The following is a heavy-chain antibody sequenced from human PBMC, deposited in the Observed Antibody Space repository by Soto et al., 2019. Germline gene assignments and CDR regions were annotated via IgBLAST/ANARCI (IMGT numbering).Heavy chain of an antibody. J-gene: IGHJ6*04. CDR3: ARQGYNYGYVWVPGV. CDR1: LGSISSGTNY. D-gene: IGHD5-18*01. Sequence: SETLSFTCTVSLGSISSGTNYLAWILQPPGKGLEWIANIYYSWSTFYNPSLKSRVTISLDTSKNQFSLKLRSVTAADTAVYYCARQGYNYGYVWVPGVWGRGTMVTVSS. CDR2: IYYSWST. V-gene: IGHV4-39*01.